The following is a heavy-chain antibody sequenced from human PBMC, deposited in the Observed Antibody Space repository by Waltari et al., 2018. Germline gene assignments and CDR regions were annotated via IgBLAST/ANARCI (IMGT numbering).Heavy chain of an antibody. CDR3: ARGGPAIFGVLITKRFDY. D-gene: IGHD3-3*01. V-gene: IGHV1-2*06. CDR2: INPNSGGT. J-gene: IGHJ4*02. Sequence: SVKVSCKASGYTFTDYYMHWVRQAPGHGLEWMGRINPNSGGTNYTQKFQGRVTMTRDTSISTAYMELSRLRSDDTAVYYCARGGPAIFGVLITKRFDYWGQGTLVTVSS. CDR1: GYTFTDYY.